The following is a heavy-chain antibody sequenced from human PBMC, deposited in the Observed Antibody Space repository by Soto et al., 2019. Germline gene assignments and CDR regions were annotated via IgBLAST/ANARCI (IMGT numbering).Heavy chain of an antibody. D-gene: IGHD5-12*01. CDR3: ARGRGYNIHDFDL. Sequence: QVQLQESGPGLVKPSETLSLTCTVSGGSVSSGSNYWSWIRQPPGKGLEWIGYIFNTGNTKYNPSLKSRVTISGDTSKNQFSLKLRSVTAADTAIYYCARGRGYNIHDFDLWGRGTLVAVSS. V-gene: IGHV4-61*01. CDR2: IFNTGNT. CDR1: GGSVSSGSNY. J-gene: IGHJ2*01.